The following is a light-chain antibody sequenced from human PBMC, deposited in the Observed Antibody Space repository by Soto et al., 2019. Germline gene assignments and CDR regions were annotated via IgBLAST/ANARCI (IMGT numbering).Light chain of an antibody. CDR3: QQYNSYSPT. CDR1: QSISSY. J-gene: IGKJ1*01. CDR2: DAS. Sequence: DIQMTQSPSSLSASVGDRVTITCRASQSISSYLNWYQQKPGKAPKLLIYDASSLESGVPSRFSGSGSGTEFTLTISSLQPDDFATYYGQQYNSYSPTFGQGTKVDIK. V-gene: IGKV1-5*01.